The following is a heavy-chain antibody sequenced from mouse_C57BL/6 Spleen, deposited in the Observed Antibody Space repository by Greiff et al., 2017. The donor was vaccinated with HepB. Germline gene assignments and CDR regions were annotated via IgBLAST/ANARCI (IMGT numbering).Heavy chain of an antibody. D-gene: IGHD2-5*01. CDR1: GYTFTSYW. V-gene: IGHV1-52*01. CDR2: IDPSDSET. CDR3: ARSEGDYSNYVGYFDV. J-gene: IGHJ1*03. Sequence: QVQLQQPGAELVRPGSSVKLSCKASGYTFTSYWMHWVKQRPIQGLEWIGNIDPSDSETHYNQKFKDKATLTVDKSSSTAYMQLSSLTSEDSAVYYCARSEGDYSNYVGYFDVWGTGTTVTVSS.